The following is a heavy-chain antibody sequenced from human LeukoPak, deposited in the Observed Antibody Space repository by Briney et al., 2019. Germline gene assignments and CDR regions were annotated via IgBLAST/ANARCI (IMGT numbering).Heavy chain of an antibody. CDR2: IGTAGDT. J-gene: IGHJ6*03. V-gene: IGHV3-13*01. Sequence: SGGSLRLSCAASGFTFSSYDMHWVRQATGKGLEWVSAIGTAGDTYYPGSVKGRFTISRENAKNSLYLQMNSLRAGDTAVYYCARYTSMSDCSSTSCSYYYYYMDVWGKGTTVTVSS. CDR3: ARYTSMSDCSSTSCSYYYYYMDV. CDR1: GFTFSSYD. D-gene: IGHD2-2*01.